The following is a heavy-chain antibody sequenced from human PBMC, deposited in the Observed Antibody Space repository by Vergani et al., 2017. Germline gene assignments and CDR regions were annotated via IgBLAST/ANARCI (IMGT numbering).Heavy chain of an antibody. CDR1: GFTFSSYA. CDR3: AVGLGGYDVLTGPQANAA. CDR2: ISGSGGST. D-gene: IGHD3-9*01. Sequence: EVQLLESGGGLVQPGGSLRLSCAASGFTFSSYAMSWVRQAPGKGLEWVSAISGSGGSTYYADSVKGRFTISRDNSKNTLYLQMNSLRAEDTAVYYCAVGLGGYDVLTGPQANAAWGQGTLVTVSS. V-gene: IGHV3-23*01. J-gene: IGHJ4*02.